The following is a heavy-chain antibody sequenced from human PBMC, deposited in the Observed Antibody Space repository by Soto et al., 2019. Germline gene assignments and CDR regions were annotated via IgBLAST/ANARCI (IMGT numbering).Heavy chain of an antibody. J-gene: IGHJ5*02. CDR3: AHSLPLNWFDP. Sequence: GLDLEWLALIYWDDDKRYSPSLKSRLTITKDTSKNQVVLTMTNMDPVDTATYYCAHSLPLNWFDPWGQGTLVTVSS. CDR2: IYWDDDK. V-gene: IGHV2-5*02.